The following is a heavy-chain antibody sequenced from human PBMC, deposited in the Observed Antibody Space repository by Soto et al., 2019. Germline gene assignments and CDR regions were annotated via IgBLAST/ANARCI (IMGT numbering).Heavy chain of an antibody. CDR1: GSTFSSYW. V-gene: IGHV3-7*01. Sequence: EVQLVESGGGLVQPGGSLRLSCAASGSTFSSYWMSWVRQAPGKGLEWVANIKQDGSEKYYVDSVKGRFTISRDNAKNSLYLQMNSLRAEDTAVYYCARGRYYFDYWGQGTLVTVSS. J-gene: IGHJ4*02. CDR3: ARGRYYFDY. CDR2: IKQDGSEK.